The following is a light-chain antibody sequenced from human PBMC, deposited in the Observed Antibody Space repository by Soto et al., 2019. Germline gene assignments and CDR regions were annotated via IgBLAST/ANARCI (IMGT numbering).Light chain of an antibody. Sequence: QLVLTQSPSASASLGASVKLTCTLSSGHSSYAIAWHQQQPEKGPRYLMKLNSDGSHSKGDGIPDRLSGSSSGAERYLTISSLQSEGEADYYCQTWGTGIRVFGTGTKLTVL. CDR1: SGHSSYA. V-gene: IGLV4-69*01. J-gene: IGLJ1*01. CDR3: QTWGTGIRV. CDR2: LNSDGSH.